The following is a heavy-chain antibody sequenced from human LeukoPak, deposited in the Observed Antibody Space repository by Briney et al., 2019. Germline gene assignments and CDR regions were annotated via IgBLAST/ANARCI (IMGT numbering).Heavy chain of an antibody. CDR1: GYSSTSYW. V-gene: IGHV5-51*01. J-gene: IGHJ4*02. CDR3: ARHTEAYYDFWSGYSGSSRHFDY. D-gene: IGHD3-3*01. CDR2: IYPGDSDT. Sequence: GESLKISCKGSGYSSTSYWIGWVRQMPGKGLEWMGIIYPGDSDTRYSPSFQGQVTISADKSISTAYLQWSSLKASDTAMYYCARHTEAYYDFWSGYSGSSRHFDYWGQGTLVTVSS.